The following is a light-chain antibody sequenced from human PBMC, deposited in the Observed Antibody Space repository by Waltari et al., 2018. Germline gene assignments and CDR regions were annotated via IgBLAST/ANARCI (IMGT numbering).Light chain of an antibody. J-gene: IGLJ7*01. Sequence: QSVLTQPPPVPAAPGQRVTISCPVGSPNIGNNYLSLYRQFPGTAPKLLIYENTERPSGIPGRFSGSKSGTSATLDITGLQAGDEADYYCGTWDSSLSGAVFGGGTHLTVL. CDR3: GTWDSSLSGAV. CDR2: ENT. V-gene: IGLV1-51*02. CDR1: SPNIGNNY.